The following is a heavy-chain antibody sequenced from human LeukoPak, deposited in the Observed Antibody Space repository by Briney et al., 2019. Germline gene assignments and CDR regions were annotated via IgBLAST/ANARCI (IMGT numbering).Heavy chain of an antibody. CDR1: GFIFSSYG. V-gene: IGHV3-33*01. J-gene: IGHJ4*02. CDR2: IWYDGTNK. Sequence: SGGSLRLSCAASGFIFSSYGMHWVRQAPGKGLEWVAVIWYDGTNKYYADSVKGRFTISRDNSKNTLYLQMNSLRAEDTAVYYCARGSRYYDILTGYYPTGGYWGQGTLVTVSS. CDR3: ARGSRYYDILTGYYPTGGY. D-gene: IGHD3-9*01.